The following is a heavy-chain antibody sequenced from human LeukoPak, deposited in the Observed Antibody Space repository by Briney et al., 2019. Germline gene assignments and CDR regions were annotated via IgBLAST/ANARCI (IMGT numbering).Heavy chain of an antibody. CDR1: GGSISSSSYY. J-gene: IGHJ3*02. CDR2: IYYSGST. Sequence: SETLSLTCTVSGGSISSSSYYWGWIRQPPGKGLEWIGSIYYSGSTYYNPSLKSRVTISVDTSKNQFSLKLSSMTAADTAVYYCARHPDAFDIWGQGTMVTVSS. V-gene: IGHV4-39*01. CDR3: ARHPDAFDI.